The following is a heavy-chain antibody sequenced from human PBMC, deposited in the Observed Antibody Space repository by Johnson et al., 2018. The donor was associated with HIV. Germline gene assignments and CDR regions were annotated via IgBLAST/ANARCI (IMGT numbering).Heavy chain of an antibody. D-gene: IGHD2-21*02. V-gene: IGHV3-53*01. J-gene: IGHJ3*02. CDR1: GFTVRSNY. CDR2: IYSGGST. Sequence: VQLVESGGGLTQPGGSLRLSCAASGFTVRSNYMSWVRQAPGKGLEWVSVIYSGGSTYYADSVKGRFTISRHNSKNTLYLQRNSLRAEDTAVYYCARDHRAYCGGDCYSDAFDIWGQGTMVTVSS. CDR3: ARDHRAYCGGDCYSDAFDI.